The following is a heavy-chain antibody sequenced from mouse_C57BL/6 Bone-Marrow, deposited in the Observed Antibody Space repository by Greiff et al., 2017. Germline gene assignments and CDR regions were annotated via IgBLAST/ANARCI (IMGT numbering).Heavy chain of an antibody. CDR3: ARYRGYGYAMGY. V-gene: IGHV7-3*01. J-gene: IGHJ4*01. CDR1: GFTFTDYY. D-gene: IGHD2-14*01. CDR2: IRKKANGYTT. Sequence: EVQLVESGGGLVQPGGSLSFSCAASGFTFTDYYMSWVRQPPGKALEWLGFIRKKANGYTTEYSASVKGRFTISRDNSQSILYLQMNALSAEDSATYYGARYRGYGYAMGYWGQGASVTVSS.